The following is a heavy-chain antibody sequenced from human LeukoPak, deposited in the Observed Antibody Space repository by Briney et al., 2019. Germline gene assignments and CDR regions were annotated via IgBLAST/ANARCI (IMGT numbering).Heavy chain of an antibody. CDR3: ASEYSSSWYYMDV. V-gene: IGHV1-2*02. CDR2: INPNSGGT. J-gene: IGHJ6*03. CDR1: GYTFTGYY. Sequence: AAVKVSCKASGYTFTGYYMHWVRQAPGQGLEWMGWINPNSGGTNYAQKFQGRVTMTRDTSISTAYMELSRLRSDDTAVYYCASEYSSSWYYMDVWGKGTTVTVSS. D-gene: IGHD6-6*01.